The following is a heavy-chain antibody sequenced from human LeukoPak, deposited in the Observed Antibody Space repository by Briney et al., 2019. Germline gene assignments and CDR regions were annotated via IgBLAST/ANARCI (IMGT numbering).Heavy chain of an antibody. CDR2: IKDDGSEK. CDR1: TFTFSSYW. J-gene: IGHJ5*02. D-gene: IGHD3-16*01. Sequence: GGSLRLSCAASTFTFSSYWVGWVRQAPGEGLEWGATIKDDGSEKFYVDSVSGRFTISRDNAKNSLYLQMNSLRAEDTAVYYCARRGTYQNWFDPWGQGTLVTVSS. V-gene: IGHV3-7*01. CDR3: ARRGTYQNWFDP.